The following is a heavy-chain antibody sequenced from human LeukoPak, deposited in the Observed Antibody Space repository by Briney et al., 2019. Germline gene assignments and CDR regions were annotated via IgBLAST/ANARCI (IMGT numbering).Heavy chain of an antibody. D-gene: IGHD2-21*02. CDR2: IYSSGST. CDR1: GGSISSYY. CDR3: ARDGGYCGGDCFVDV. J-gene: IGHJ6*04. V-gene: IGHV4-4*07. Sequence: SETLSLTCTVSGGSISSYYWSWIRQPAGKGLEWIGRIYSSGSTNYNPSLKSRVTMSVDTSKNQFSLKLSSVTAADTAVYYCARDGGYCGGDCFVDVWGKGTTVTVSS.